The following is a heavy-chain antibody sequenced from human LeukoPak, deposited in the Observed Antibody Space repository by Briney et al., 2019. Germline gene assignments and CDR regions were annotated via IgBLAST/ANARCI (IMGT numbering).Heavy chain of an antibody. V-gene: IGHV4-34*01. Sequence: PSETLSLTCAVYGGSFSGYYWSWIRQPPGKGLEWIGEINHSGSTNYNPSFKSRVTISVDTSKNQFSLKLSSVTAADTAVYYCARGWLVPDYWGQGTLVTVSS. CDR1: GGSFSGYY. CDR3: ARGWLVPDY. D-gene: IGHD6-19*01. CDR2: INHSGST. J-gene: IGHJ4*02.